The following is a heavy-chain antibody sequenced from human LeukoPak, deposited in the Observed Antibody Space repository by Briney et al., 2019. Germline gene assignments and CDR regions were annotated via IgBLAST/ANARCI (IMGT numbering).Heavy chain of an antibody. CDR1: GGSFSGYY. V-gene: IGHV4-34*01. CDR2: INHSGST. D-gene: IGHD6-19*01. Sequence: SETLSLTCAVYGGSFSGYYWSWIRQPPGKGLEWIGEINHSGSTNYNPSLKSRVTISVDTSKNQFSLKLSSVTAADTAVYYCARGPYSSGWYVYFGYWGQGTLVTVSS. J-gene: IGHJ4*02. CDR3: ARGPYSSGWYVYFGY.